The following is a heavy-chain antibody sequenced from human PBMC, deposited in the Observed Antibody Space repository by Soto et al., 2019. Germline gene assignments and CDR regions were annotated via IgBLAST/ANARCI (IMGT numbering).Heavy chain of an antibody. J-gene: IGHJ4*02. CDR2: ISSSSSYI. V-gene: IGHV3-21*01. Sequence: PVGSLRLSCAASGFTFSSYSMNWVRQAPGKGLEWVSSISSSSSYIYYADSVKGRFTISRDNAKNSLYLQMNSLRAEDTAVYYCARDAPIAGYYDSSGVYDYWGQGTLVTVSS. CDR1: GFTFSSYS. CDR3: ARDAPIAGYYDSSGVYDY. D-gene: IGHD3-22*01.